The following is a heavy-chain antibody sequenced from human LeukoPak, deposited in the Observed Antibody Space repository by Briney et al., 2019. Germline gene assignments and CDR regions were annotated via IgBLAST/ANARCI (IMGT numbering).Heavy chain of an antibody. CDR2: IYYSGST. Sequence: SETLSLTCTVSGVSITTYYWSWIRQPPGKGLEWIGYIYYSGSTNYNPSLKSRVTISVDTSKNQFSLKLSSVTAADTAVYYCARVYRGNYGPSNWFDPWGQGTLVTVSS. J-gene: IGHJ5*02. V-gene: IGHV4-59*01. CDR1: GVSITTYY. CDR3: ARVYRGNYGPSNWFDP. D-gene: IGHD4-11*01.